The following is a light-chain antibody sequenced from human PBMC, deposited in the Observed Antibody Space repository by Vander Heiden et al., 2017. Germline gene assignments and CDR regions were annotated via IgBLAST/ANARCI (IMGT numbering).Light chain of an antibody. V-gene: IGKV3-15*01. CDR1: QSVSSN. Sequence: ETVMTQSPATLSVSPGERATLSCRASQSVSSNLAWYQQKPGQAPRLLIYGASTRATGVPARFSGSGSGTEFTLTISSLQSEDFEVYYCQQYHNWYTFGQGTKLEIK. CDR2: GAS. CDR3: QQYHNWYT. J-gene: IGKJ2*01.